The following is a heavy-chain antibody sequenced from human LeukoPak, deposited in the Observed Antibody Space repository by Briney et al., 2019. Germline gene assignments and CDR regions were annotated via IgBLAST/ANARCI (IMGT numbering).Heavy chain of an antibody. CDR3: ARRGGYSGYRHNPLSYYFDY. V-gene: IGHV4-34*01. CDR2: INHSGST. CDR1: GGSFSGYY. J-gene: IGHJ4*02. Sequence: SETLSLTCAVYGGSFSGYYWSWIRQPPGKGLEWIGEINHSGSTNYNPSLKSRVTISVDTSKNQFSLKLSSVTAADTAGYYCARRGGYSGYRHNPLSYYFDYWGQGTLVTVSS. D-gene: IGHD5-12*01.